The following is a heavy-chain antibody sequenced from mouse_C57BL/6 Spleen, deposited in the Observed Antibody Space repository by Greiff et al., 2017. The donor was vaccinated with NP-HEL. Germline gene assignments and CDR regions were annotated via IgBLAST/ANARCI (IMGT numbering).Heavy chain of an antibody. V-gene: IGHV1-64*01. Sequence: VQLQRSGAELVKPGASVKLSCKASGYTFTSYWMHWVKQRPGQGLEWIGMIHPNSGSTNYNEKFKSKATLTVDKSSSTAYMQLSSLTSEDSAVYYCARGSGLLPFAYWGQGTLVTVSA. CDR2: IHPNSGST. D-gene: IGHD1-1*01. CDR3: ARGSGLLPFAY. CDR1: GYTFTSYW. J-gene: IGHJ3*01.